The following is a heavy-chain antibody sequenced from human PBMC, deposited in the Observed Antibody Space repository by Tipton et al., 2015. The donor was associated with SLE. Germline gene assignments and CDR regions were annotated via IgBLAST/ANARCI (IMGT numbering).Heavy chain of an antibody. V-gene: IGHV3-21*06. D-gene: IGHD2-8*02. J-gene: IGHJ6*02. Sequence: SLRLSCSASGFPFSSYIMNWVRQAPGKGLEWVSSISRSSSYTYYADSVKGRFTISRDNAKNSLYLQMNSLRAEDTAVYYCARDKVVSYYYGMDVWGQGTTVTVSS. CDR3: ARDKVVSYYYGMDV. CDR2: ISRSSSYT. CDR1: GFPFSSYI.